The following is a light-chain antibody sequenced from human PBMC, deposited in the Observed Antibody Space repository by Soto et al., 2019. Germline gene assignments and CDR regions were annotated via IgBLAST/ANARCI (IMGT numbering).Light chain of an antibody. CDR2: AAS. J-gene: IGKJ5*01. CDR3: QQSYSTPRIT. CDR1: QDISSY. V-gene: IGKV1-39*01. Sequence: IQLTQSPSSLSASVGDRVTITCRASQDISSYLGWYQQKPGKAPKLLIYAASTLQSGVPSRFSGSGSGTDFTLTINSLQPEDFATYYCQQSYSTPRITFGQGTRLEIK.